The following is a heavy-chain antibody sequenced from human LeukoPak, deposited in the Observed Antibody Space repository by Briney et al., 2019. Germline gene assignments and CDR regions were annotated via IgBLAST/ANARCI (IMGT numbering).Heavy chain of an antibody. CDR3: ARGDFGPGTYYHWLDF. V-gene: IGHV4-4*07. J-gene: IGHJ4*02. Sequence: SETLSLTCTVSGGSISSYYWTWIRQTAGKELEWIGRIHSSGTTSYKPSLKTRVTMSLDTAKNQFSLKLDSVTAADTAVYYCARGDFGPGTYYHWLDFWGQGILVTVSS. D-gene: IGHD3-10*01. CDR2: IHSSGTT. CDR1: GGSISSYY.